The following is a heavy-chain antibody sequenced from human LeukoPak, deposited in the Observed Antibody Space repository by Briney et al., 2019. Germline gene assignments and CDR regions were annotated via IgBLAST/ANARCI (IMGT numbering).Heavy chain of an antibody. J-gene: IGHJ4*02. CDR1: GFTFSGSA. CDR2: IRSKANSYAT. CDR3: TRHSLEGVRGVIRSN. Sequence: PGGSLRLSCAASGFTFSGSAMHWVRQASGKGLEWVGRIRSKANSYATAYAASVKGRFTISRDDSKNTAYLQMNSLKTEDTAVYYCTRHSLEGVRGVIRSNWGQGTLVTVSS. V-gene: IGHV3-73*01. D-gene: IGHD3-10*01.